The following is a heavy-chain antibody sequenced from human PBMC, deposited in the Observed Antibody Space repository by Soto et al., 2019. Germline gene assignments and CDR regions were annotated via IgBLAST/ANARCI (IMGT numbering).Heavy chain of an antibody. V-gene: IGHV1-69*01. Sequence: QVQLVQSGAEVKKPGSSVKVSCKASRGTFSSYAISWVRQAPGQGLEWMGGIIPIFGTANYAQKFQGRVTITADESTSTAYMELSSLRSEDTAVYYCARQGARTYYGSGSYFSYYYYGMDVWGQGTTVTVSS. CDR3: ARQGARTYYGSGSYFSYYYYGMDV. CDR1: RGTFSSYA. J-gene: IGHJ6*02. D-gene: IGHD3-10*01. CDR2: IIPIFGTA.